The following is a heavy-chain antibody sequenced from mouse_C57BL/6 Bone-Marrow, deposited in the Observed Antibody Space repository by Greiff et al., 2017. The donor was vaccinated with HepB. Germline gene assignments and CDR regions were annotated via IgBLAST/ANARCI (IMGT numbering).Heavy chain of an antibody. CDR3: AREGTGWYYFDD. J-gene: IGHJ2*01. CDR2: IDPSDSET. D-gene: IGHD4-1*01. V-gene: IGHV1-52*01. CDR1: GYTFTSYW. Sequence: VQLQQPGAELVRPGSSVKLSCKASGYTFTSYWMHWVKQRPIQGLEWIGNIDPSDSETHYNQKFKDKATLTVDKSSSTAYMQLSSLTSEDSAVDYCAREGTGWYYFDDWGQGTTLTVSS.